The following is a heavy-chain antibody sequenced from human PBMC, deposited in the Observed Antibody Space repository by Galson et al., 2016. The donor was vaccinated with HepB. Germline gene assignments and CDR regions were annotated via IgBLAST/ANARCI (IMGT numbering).Heavy chain of an antibody. CDR1: GYISTTYG. CDR2: ISAYNGNT. V-gene: IGHV1-18*01. CDR3: ARDCSTTTCYLLIDS. D-gene: IGHD2-2*01. J-gene: IGHJ4*02. Sequence: SVKVSCKASGYISTTYGISWVRQAPGQGLEWMGWISAYNGNTNYAQKLQGRVTMTTDTSTSTAYMELRSLRSDDTAVYYCARDCSTTTCYLLIDSWGQGTLVTVSS.